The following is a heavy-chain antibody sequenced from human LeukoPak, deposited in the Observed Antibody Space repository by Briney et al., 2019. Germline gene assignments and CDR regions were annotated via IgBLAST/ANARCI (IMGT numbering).Heavy chain of an antibody. J-gene: IGHJ4*02. CDR3: ARGPARNYDFWSGYYNLGYRQYYFDY. V-gene: IGHV1-46*01. CDR2: INPSGGST. CDR1: GYTFTRYF. D-gene: IGHD3-3*01. Sequence: ASVKVSCKASGYTFTRYFIHWVRQAPGQGLEWMGIINPSGGSTTYAQKFQGRVTMTRDMSTSTVYMELSSLRSEDTAVYYCARGPARNYDFWSGYYNLGYRQYYFDYWGQGTLVTVSS.